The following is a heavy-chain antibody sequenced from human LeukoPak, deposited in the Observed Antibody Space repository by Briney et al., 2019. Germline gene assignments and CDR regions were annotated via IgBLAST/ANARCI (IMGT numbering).Heavy chain of an antibody. CDR2: ISYSGST. D-gene: IGHD6-13*01. CDR1: GGSISSRSYY. V-gene: IGHV4-39*01. Sequence: PSETLSLTCNVSGGSISSRSYYWGWLRQPPGKGLQWIGSISYSGSTYSNPSLKSRLTISVDTSKNQFSLKVRSVTAADTAVYYCARHSSSWYEDYWGQGTLVTVSS. J-gene: IGHJ4*02. CDR3: ARHSSSWYEDY.